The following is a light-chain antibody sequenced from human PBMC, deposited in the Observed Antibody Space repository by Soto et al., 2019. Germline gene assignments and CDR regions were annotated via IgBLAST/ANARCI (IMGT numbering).Light chain of an antibody. CDR1: QSVSSN. J-gene: IGKJ1*01. CDR3: QQYNNWPGT. Sequence: EIVMTQSPATLSVSPGERATLSCRASQSVSSNLAWYQQKPGQAPRLLIYGASTRATGIPARFSGSGSGKEVTLTISSLQSEDFAVYYCQQYNNWPGTFGQGTKVEIK. CDR2: GAS. V-gene: IGKV3-15*01.